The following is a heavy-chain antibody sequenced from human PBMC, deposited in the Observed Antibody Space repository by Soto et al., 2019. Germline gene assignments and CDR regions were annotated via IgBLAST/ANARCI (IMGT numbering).Heavy chain of an antibody. D-gene: IGHD6-19*01. J-gene: IGHJ5*02. CDR1: GFSLRTYG. V-gene: IGHV3-33*01. CDR3: AREVVTAVAGSVNWFDP. CDR2: IWYDGTKK. Sequence: WGSLRLSCVASGFSLRTYGMHWLRRAPGKGLEWVSFIWYDGTKKFYANSVKGRSTISKDNSNNILYLQMSGLRAEDTAVYYCAREVVTAVAGSVNWFDPWGQGTLVTVSS.